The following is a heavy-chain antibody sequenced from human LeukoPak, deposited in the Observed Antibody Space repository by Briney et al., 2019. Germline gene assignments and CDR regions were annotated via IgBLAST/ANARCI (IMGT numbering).Heavy chain of an antibody. V-gene: IGHV1-2*02. CDR1: GYTFTGYY. CDR2: INPKSGGT. Sequence: GASVKVSCKASGYTFTGYYMHWVRQAPGQGLEWMGWINPKSGGTNYAQKFQGRVTMTRDTSISTAYMELSRLRSDDTAEYYCARPAGVSSSWYPDAFDIWGQGTMVTVSS. CDR3: ARPAGVSSSWYPDAFDI. J-gene: IGHJ3*02. D-gene: IGHD6-13*01.